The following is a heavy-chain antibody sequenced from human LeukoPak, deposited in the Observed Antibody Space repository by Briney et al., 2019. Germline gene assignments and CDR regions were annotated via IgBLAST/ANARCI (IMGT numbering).Heavy chain of an antibody. D-gene: IGHD6-6*01. CDR1: GFTFSSYS. Sequence: GGSLRLSCAASGFTFSSYSMNWVRQAPGKGLEWVSSISSSSSYIYYADSVKGRFTISRDNAKNSLYLQMNSLRAEDTAVYYCARDEYSSSSWFDPWGQGTLVTVSS. V-gene: IGHV3-21*01. CDR3: ARDEYSSSSWFDP. CDR2: ISSSSSYI. J-gene: IGHJ5*02.